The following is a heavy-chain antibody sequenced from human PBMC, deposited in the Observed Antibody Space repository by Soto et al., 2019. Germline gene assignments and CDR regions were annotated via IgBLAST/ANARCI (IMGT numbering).Heavy chain of an antibody. V-gene: IGHV3-15*01. CDR1: GFTFSNAW. Sequence: EVQLVESGGGLVKPGGSLRLSCAASGFTFSNAWMSWVRQAPGKGLEWVGRIKSKTDGGTTDYAAPVKGTFTISRDDSKNPLYLQINSLKTVDTAVYYCTTVVHVLRFLEWLCWFDPWGQGTLVTVSS. CDR3: TTVVHVLRFLEWLCWFDP. D-gene: IGHD3-3*01. CDR2: IKSKTDGGTT. J-gene: IGHJ5*02.